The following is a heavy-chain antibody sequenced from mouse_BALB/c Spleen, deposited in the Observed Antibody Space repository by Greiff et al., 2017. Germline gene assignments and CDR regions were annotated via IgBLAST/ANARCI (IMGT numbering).Heavy chain of an antibody. Sequence: VQLNESGPGLVKPSQSLSLTCSVTGYSITSGYYWNWIRQFPGNKLEWMGYISYDGSNNYNPSLKNRISITRDTSKNQFFLKLNSVTTEDTATYYCAREGITTNWGQGTLVTVSA. CDR1: GYSITSGYY. J-gene: IGHJ3*01. D-gene: IGHD1-2*01. CDR3: AREGITTN. V-gene: IGHV3-6*02. CDR2: ISYDGSN.